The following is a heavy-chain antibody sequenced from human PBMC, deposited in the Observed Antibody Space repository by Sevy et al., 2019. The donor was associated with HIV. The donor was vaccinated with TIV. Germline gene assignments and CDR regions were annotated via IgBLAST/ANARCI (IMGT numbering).Heavy chain of an antibody. J-gene: IGHJ4*02. CDR3: AREPHFFDKSGYYWDY. CDR1: GVSVSSDTYY. CDR2: VYHTGST. Sequence: SETLSLTCAVSGVSVSSDTYYWSWIRQPPGKGLKWIGYVYHTGSTNYSPSFKSRVTISVDTSKNQFSLRLFSVAAADTAVYDYAREPHFFDKSGYYWDYWGQGALVTVSS. V-gene: IGHV4-61*01. D-gene: IGHD3-22*01.